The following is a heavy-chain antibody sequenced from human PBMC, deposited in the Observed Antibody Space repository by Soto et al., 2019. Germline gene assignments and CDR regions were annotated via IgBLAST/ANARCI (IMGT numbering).Heavy chain of an antibody. CDR2: ITGTGSSI. D-gene: IGHD5-12*01. Sequence: GGSLRLSCAASGFSFRTYAMTWVRQAPGKGLEWVSAITGTGSSIYYADSVKGRFTVSRDNGKNTLYLQMTSLRAEDTAVYYCAKDGLEMATIPYYHGMDVWGQGATVTVSS. V-gene: IGHV3-23*01. J-gene: IGHJ6*02. CDR3: AKDGLEMATIPYYHGMDV. CDR1: GFSFRTYA.